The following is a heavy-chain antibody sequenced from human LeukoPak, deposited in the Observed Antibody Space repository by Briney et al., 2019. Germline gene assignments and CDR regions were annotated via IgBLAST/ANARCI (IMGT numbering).Heavy chain of an antibody. CDR1: GFTFNNFP. Sequence: GRSLRLPCAASGFTFNNFPMHWVRQAPGKGLEWVAVISYDGSNKYYADSVKGRFTISRDNSKNTLYLQINSLRAEDTAVYYCARDRGRISDYYASGRSLHYCVDVWGKGTTVTVSS. CDR3: ARDRGRISDYYASGRSLHYCVDV. D-gene: IGHD3-10*01. J-gene: IGHJ6*03. CDR2: ISYDGSNK. V-gene: IGHV3-30*04.